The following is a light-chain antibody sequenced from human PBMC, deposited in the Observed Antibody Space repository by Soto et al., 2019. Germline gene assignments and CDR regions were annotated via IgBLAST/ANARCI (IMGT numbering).Light chain of an antibody. CDR3: QHYNTWPWT. Sequence: EIVMTQSPATLSVSPGEGATLSCWASQSVNSNLAWYQQKLGQAPRVLIYGASTRATGIPARFSGSGSETEFILTISGLQSEDSATYYCQHYNTWPWTFGQGTKVDIK. J-gene: IGKJ1*01. CDR1: QSVNSN. CDR2: GAS. V-gene: IGKV3-15*01.